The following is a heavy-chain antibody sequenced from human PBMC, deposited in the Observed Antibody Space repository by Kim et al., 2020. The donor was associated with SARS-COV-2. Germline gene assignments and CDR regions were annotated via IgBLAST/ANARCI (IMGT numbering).Heavy chain of an antibody. Sequence: GGSLRLSCAASGFTFDNYAMHWVRQAPGKGLEWVSGISWDSGKIGYADSAKGRFTISRDNAKNSLFLQMNSLRGEDTALYYCVKDRSSSWYYYLDYWGQGTLVTVSS. CDR1: GFTFDNYA. CDR3: VKDRSSSWYYYLDY. D-gene: IGHD6-13*01. J-gene: IGHJ4*02. V-gene: IGHV3-9*01. CDR2: ISWDSGKI.